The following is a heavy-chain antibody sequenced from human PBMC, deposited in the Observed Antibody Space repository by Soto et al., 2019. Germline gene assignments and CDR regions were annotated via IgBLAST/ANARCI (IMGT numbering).Heavy chain of an antibody. J-gene: IGHJ3*02. CDR3: AKDRLMVAASNAFDI. Sequence: HPGGSLRLSCAGSGFTFSTYGMHWVRQAPGKGLEWVAAISYDGSNKYYADSVKGRFTISRDNSKNTLSLQMNSLRAEDTAVYYCAKDRLMVAASNAFDIWGQGTMVTVSS. CDR2: ISYDGSNK. CDR1: GFTFSTYG. D-gene: IGHD2-15*01. V-gene: IGHV3-30*18.